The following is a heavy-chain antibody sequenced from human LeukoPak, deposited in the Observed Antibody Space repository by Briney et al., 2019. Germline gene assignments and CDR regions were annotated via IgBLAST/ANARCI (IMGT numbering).Heavy chain of an antibody. CDR2: IRYDGSNK. V-gene: IGHV3-30*02. J-gene: IGHJ4*02. D-gene: IGHD6-13*01. CDR1: GFTFNSYA. CDR3: AKDSEAAAGVFDY. Sequence: GGSLRLSCAASGFTFNSYAIHWVRQAPGKGLEWVAFIRYDGSNKYYADSVKGRFTISRDNSKNTLYLQMSSLRAEDTAVYYCAKDSEAAAGVFDYWGQGTLVTVSS.